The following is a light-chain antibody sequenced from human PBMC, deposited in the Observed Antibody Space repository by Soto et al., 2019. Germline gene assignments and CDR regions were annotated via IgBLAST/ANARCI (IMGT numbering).Light chain of an antibody. CDR3: SSYAGSSNV. J-gene: IGLJ1*01. Sequence: QSALTQPRSVSGSPGQSVTISCTGTSNDVGIYNYVSWYQQHPDKAPQLMIYDVSNRPSGVPDRFSGSKSGNTASLTISGLQAEDEADYYCSSYAGSSNVFGTGTKLTVL. CDR2: DVS. CDR1: SNDVGIYNY. V-gene: IGLV2-11*01.